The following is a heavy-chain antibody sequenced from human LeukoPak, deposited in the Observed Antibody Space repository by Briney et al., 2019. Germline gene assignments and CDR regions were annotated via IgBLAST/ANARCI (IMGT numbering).Heavy chain of an antibody. Sequence: SETLSLTCTVSGGSISSSSYYWGWIRQPPGKGLEWIGSIYYSGSTYYNPSLKSRVTISVDTSKNQFSLKLSSVTAADTAVYYCARYFGTTGTPNYWGQGTLVTVSS. D-gene: IGHD1-1*01. V-gene: IGHV4-39*01. CDR1: GGSISSSSYY. CDR3: ARYFGTTGTPNY. J-gene: IGHJ4*02. CDR2: IYYSGST.